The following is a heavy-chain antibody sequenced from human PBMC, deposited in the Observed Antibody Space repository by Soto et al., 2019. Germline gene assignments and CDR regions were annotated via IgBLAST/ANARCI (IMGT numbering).Heavy chain of an antibody. CDR1: GFTFSNFA. V-gene: IGHV3-23*01. CDR3: AKFGMATTKRSPPYYIDY. CDR2: VGGVTRST. J-gene: IGHJ4*02. Sequence: GGSLRLSCAASGFTFSNFAMSWARQAPGKGLEWVSGVGGVTRSTYYADSVKGRFTFSRDNSKNTLYLQMNSLRAEDTAVYYCAKFGMATTKRSPPYYIDYWGQGALVTVSS. D-gene: IGHD1-1*01.